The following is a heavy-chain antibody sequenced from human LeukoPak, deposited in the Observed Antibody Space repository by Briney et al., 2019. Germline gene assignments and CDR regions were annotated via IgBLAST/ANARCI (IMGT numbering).Heavy chain of an antibody. Sequence: SETLSLTCTVSGGSISSYYWSWIRQPPGKGLEWIGYIYYSGSTNYNPSLKSRVTISVDTSKNQFSLKLSSVTAADTAVYYCARHSSTRGAFDIWGQGTMVTVSS. J-gene: IGHJ3*02. V-gene: IGHV4-59*08. CDR2: IYYSGST. CDR1: GGSISSYY. D-gene: IGHD6-13*01. CDR3: ARHSSTRGAFDI.